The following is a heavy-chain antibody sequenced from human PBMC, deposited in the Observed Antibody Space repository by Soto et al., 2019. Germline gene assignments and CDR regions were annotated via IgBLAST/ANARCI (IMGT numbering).Heavy chain of an antibody. V-gene: IGHV4-4*07. Sequence: TLSLTSSFCVYCLIYYSWAWMLQSSEQGLEWIGLVYITGTIFYNPSLKSRATMSVDTSKNQFSLKLTSVNAADTAVYYCARDAFPYYHNSTGYGEAFDPWGQGTVVTFSS. CDR2: VYITGTI. CDR1: VYCLIYYS. J-gene: IGHJ5*02. D-gene: IGHD3-22*01. CDR3: ARDAFPYYHNSTGYGEAFDP.